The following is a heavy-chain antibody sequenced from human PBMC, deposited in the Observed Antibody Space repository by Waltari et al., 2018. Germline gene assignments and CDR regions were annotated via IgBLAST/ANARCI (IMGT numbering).Heavy chain of an antibody. V-gene: IGHV3-23*01. D-gene: IGHD6-6*01. J-gene: IGHJ4*02. Sequence: EVQLLESGGGLVQPGGSLRLSCAASGFTFSSYAMSWVRQAPGKGLELVSVISGSADITYYADSVKGLFTISRDNSKNTLYLQMNSLRAEDTAVYYCAKHKGSSGGFFDYWGQGTLVTVSS. CDR2: ISGSADIT. CDR3: AKHKGSSGGFFDY. CDR1: GFTFSSYA.